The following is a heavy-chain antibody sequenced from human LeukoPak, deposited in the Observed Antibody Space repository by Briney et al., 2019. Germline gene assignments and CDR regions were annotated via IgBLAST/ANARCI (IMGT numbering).Heavy chain of an antibody. CDR2: IIPIFGTA. Sequence: ASVKVSCKASGGTFSSYAISWVRQAPGQGLEWTGRIIPIFGTANYAQKFQGRVTITTDESTSTAYMELSSLRSEDTAVYYCARNLHYYDSSGYLDYWGQGTLVTVSS. J-gene: IGHJ4*02. CDR1: GGTFSSYA. CDR3: ARNLHYYDSSGYLDY. V-gene: IGHV1-69*05. D-gene: IGHD3-22*01.